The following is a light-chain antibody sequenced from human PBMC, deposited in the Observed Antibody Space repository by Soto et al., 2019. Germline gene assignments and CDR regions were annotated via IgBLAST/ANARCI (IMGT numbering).Light chain of an antibody. Sequence: TALTQSPATLSLSPGERATLSCRASQSVDTFLAWYQQKPGQAPRLLIYDASNRATGIPARFSGSGSGTDFTLTISSLESEDFAVYYCQQRANWPLTFGGGTKVDIK. CDR3: QQRANWPLT. CDR2: DAS. J-gene: IGKJ4*01. V-gene: IGKV3-11*01. CDR1: QSVDTF.